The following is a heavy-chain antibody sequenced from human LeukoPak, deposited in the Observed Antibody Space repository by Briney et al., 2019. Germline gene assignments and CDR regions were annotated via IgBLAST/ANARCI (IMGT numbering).Heavy chain of an antibody. CDR1: GGTFSSYA. Sequence: VASVKVSCKASGGTFSSYAISWVRQAPGQGLEWMGGIIPIFGTANYAQKIQGRVTITADKSTSTAYMELSSLRSEDTAVYYCASIRYYDILTGYSYYYGMDVWGKGPRSPSPQ. CDR2: IIPIFGTA. V-gene: IGHV1-69*06. CDR3: ASIRYYDILTGYSYYYGMDV. D-gene: IGHD3-9*01. J-gene: IGHJ6*01.